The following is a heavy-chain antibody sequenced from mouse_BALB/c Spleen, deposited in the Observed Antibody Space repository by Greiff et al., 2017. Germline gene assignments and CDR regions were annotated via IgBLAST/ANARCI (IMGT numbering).Heavy chain of an antibody. CDR3: ARHGDGSSSYWYFDV. D-gene: IGHD1-1*01. Sequence: QVQLKESGPDLVAPSQSLSITCTVSGFSLTSYGVHWVRQPPGKGLEWLVVIWSDGSTTYNSALKSRLSISKDNSKSQVFLKMNSLQTDDTAMYYCARHGDGSSSYWYFDVWGAGTTVTVSS. CDR1: GFSLTSYG. J-gene: IGHJ1*01. V-gene: IGHV2-6-2*01. CDR2: IWSDGST.